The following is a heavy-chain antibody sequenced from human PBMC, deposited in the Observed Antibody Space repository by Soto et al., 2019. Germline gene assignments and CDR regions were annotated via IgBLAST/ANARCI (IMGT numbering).Heavy chain of an antibody. CDR3: AKSDYGGRRGPIDY. D-gene: IGHD4-17*01. J-gene: IGHJ4*02. V-gene: IGHV3-33*06. Sequence: GGSLRLSCAASGFTFSSYGMHWVRQAPGKGLEWVAVIWYDGSNKYYADSVKGRFTISRDNSKNTLYLQMNILRAEDTAVYYCAKSDYGGRRGPIDYWGQGTLVTVSS. CDR2: IWYDGSNK. CDR1: GFTFSSYG.